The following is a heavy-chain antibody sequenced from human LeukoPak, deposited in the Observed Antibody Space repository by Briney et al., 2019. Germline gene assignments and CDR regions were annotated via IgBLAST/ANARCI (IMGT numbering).Heavy chain of an antibody. CDR1: GGSISSYY. Sequence: PSETLSLTCTVSGGSISSYYWSWIRQPPGKGLEWIGYIYYSGSTNYNPSLKSRVTISVDTSKNQFSLKLSSVTAADTAVYYCARYRIAARPERAFDIWGQGTMVTVSS. J-gene: IGHJ3*02. CDR3: ARYRIAARPERAFDI. V-gene: IGHV4-59*01. D-gene: IGHD6-6*01. CDR2: IYYSGST.